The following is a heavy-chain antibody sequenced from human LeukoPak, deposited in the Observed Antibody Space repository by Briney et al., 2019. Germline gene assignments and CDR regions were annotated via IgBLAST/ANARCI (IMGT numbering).Heavy chain of an antibody. J-gene: IGHJ4*02. CDR1: GYSFSSYC. CDR2: IFPGDSDI. V-gene: IGHV5-51*01. CDR3: ARHRDYGEPMYTRFLDY. D-gene: IGHD4-17*01. Sequence: GESLKISCKGSGYSFSSYCIGWVRQMPGKALEWVGIIFPGDSDIRYGPSFRGQVTISADRSINTAYLHFNSLQASDTAIYYCARHRDYGEPMYTRFLDYWGQGTLVTVSS.